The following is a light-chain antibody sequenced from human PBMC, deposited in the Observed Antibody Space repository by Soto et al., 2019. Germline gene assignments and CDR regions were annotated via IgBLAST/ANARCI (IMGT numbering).Light chain of an antibody. V-gene: IGKV1-5*01. CDR2: DAS. CDR3: QQYDSVLGT. Sequence: DIQMTQSPATLSASVGXSVTITCRASQSISHWLAWYQQKPGKAPKFLIYDASSLESGVPSRFSGSGSGTKFTLTISSLQPDDFATYYCQQYDSVLGTFRPGTTVDIK. J-gene: IGKJ1*01. CDR1: QSISHW.